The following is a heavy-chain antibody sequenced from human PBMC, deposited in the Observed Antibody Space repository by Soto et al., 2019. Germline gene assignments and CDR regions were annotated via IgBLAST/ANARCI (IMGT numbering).Heavy chain of an antibody. V-gene: IGHV5-51*01. D-gene: IGHD6-6*01. CDR1: GYSFSDYW. CDR3: ARRRGYSSSSNYYYYGLDV. J-gene: IGHJ6*02. Sequence: PGESLKISCKGSGYSFSDYWIGWVRQMPGKGLEWMGIIYPGDSDTTYSPSFQGQVSISVDKNISTAYLQWSSLKASDSAMYYCARRRGYSSSSNYYYYGLDVWGQGTTVTAP. CDR2: IYPGDSDT.